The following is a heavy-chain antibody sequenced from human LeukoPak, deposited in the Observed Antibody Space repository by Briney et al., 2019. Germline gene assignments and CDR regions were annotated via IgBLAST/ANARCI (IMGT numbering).Heavy chain of an antibody. CDR2: ISSNGGST. CDR1: GFTFSSYA. J-gene: IGHJ4*02. Sequence: PGGSLRLSCAASGFTFSSYAMHWVRQAPGKGLEYVSAISSNGGSTYYANSVKGRFTISRDNSKNTLYLQMGSLRAEDMAVYYCARLAVAGHFDYWGQGTLVTVSS. CDR3: ARLAVAGHFDY. V-gene: IGHV3-64*01. D-gene: IGHD6-19*01.